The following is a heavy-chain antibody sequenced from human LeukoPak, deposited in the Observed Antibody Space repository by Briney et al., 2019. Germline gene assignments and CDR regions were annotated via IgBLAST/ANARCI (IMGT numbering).Heavy chain of an antibody. CDR1: GFTFSSYA. J-gene: IGHJ4*02. CDR2: ISSNGGST. D-gene: IGHD3-10*01. V-gene: IGHV3-64*01. Sequence: GGSLRLSCAASGFTFSSYAMHWVRQAPGKGLEYVSAISSNGGSTYYANSVKGRFTISRDNSKNTLYLQMGSLRAEDMAVYYCAREFGSYSYYYWGQGTLVTVSS. CDR3: AREFGSYSYYY.